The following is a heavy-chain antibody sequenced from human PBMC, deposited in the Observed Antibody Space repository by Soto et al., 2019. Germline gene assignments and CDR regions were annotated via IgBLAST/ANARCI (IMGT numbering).Heavy chain of an antibody. Sequence: SETLSLTCTVSGGSIRGGCYYWSWIRQHPGKGLEWIGYIYYSGSTYYNPSLKSRVTISVDTSKNQFSLKLSSVTAADTAVYYCARASTTVTTLDYWGQGTLVTVSS. CDR2: IYYSGST. D-gene: IGHD4-17*01. CDR1: GGSIRGGCYY. V-gene: IGHV4-31*03. CDR3: ARASTTVTTLDY. J-gene: IGHJ4*02.